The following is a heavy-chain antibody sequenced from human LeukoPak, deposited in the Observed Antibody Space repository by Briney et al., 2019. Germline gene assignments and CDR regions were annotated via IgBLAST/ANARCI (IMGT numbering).Heavy chain of an antibody. D-gene: IGHD6-13*01. CDR1: GFTFTNYA. CDR3: TRDSTAARRTVYYYYYYMDV. J-gene: IGHJ6*03. V-gene: IGHV3-49*04. CDR2: IRSKAYGGTT. Sequence: RAGGSLRLSCATSGFTFTNYAMSWVRQAPGKGLEWVGFIRSKAYGGTTEYAASVKGRFTISRDDSKSIAYLQMNSLKTEDTAVYYCTRDSTAARRTVYYYYYYMDVWGKGTTVTISS.